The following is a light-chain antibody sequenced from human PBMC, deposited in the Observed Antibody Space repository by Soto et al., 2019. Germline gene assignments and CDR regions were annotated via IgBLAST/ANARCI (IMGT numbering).Light chain of an antibody. CDR2: DVT. CDR1: SSDVGGYNY. V-gene: IGLV2-14*01. CDR3: SSYTSSSTPYV. Sequence: QSVLTQPASVSGSPGQSITISCTGTSSDVGGYNYVSWYQQHPVKAPKLMIYDVTNRPSGVSDRFSGSKSGNTASLTIYGLQAEDEADYYCSSYTSSSTPYVFGTGTKLTVL. J-gene: IGLJ1*01.